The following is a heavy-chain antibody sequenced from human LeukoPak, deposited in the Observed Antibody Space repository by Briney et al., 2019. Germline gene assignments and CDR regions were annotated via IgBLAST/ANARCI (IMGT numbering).Heavy chain of an antibody. J-gene: IGHJ4*02. CDR1: GFTFSSYS. Sequence: GGSLRLSCAASGFTFSSYSMNWVRQAPGKGLEWVSSISSSGSTIYYADSVKGRFTISRDNAKNSLFLQMNSLRAEDTAVYYCARDSPAEPSNYWGQGTLVTVSS. V-gene: IGHV3-21*04. CDR2: ISSSGSTI. D-gene: IGHD1-14*01. CDR3: ARDSPAEPSNY.